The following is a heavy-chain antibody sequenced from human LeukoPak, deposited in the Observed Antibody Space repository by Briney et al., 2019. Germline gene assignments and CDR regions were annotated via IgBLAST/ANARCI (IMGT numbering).Heavy chain of an antibody. CDR3: AKDLRSSYYFDY. Sequence: GGSLRLSCAASGFTFSSYAMSWVRQAPGKGLGWVSAISGSGGSTYYADSVKGRFTIFRDNSKNTLYLQMNSLRAEDTAVYYCAKDLRSSYYFDYWGQGTLVTVSS. CDR2: ISGSGGST. D-gene: IGHD3-16*01. CDR1: GFTFSSYA. V-gene: IGHV3-23*01. J-gene: IGHJ4*02.